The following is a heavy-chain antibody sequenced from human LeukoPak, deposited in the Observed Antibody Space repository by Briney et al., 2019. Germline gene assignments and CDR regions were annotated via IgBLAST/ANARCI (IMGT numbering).Heavy chain of an antibody. Sequence: PGGSLRLSCAASGFTFNDHGMNWVRQVPGKGLEWVSGINWDGTNKGYGDSVQGRFTISRDNAKNSLFLQMNSLRVEDTAVYYCARESKGLHYYYGLYYYYYMDVWGKGTTVTVSS. D-gene: IGHD5-12*01. CDR3: ARESKGLHYYYGLYYYYYMDV. CDR2: INWDGTNK. CDR1: GFTFNDHG. J-gene: IGHJ6*03. V-gene: IGHV3-20*04.